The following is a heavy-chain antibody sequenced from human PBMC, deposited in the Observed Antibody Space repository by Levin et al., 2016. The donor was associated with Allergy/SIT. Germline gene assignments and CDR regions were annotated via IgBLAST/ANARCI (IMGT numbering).Heavy chain of an antibody. V-gene: IGHV5-51*01. J-gene: IGHJ3*02. CDR2: IYPGDSDT. D-gene: IGHD2-2*01. CDR3: ARPRSYCSTTSCYFGHDAFDI. Sequence: VRQMPGKGLEWMGLIYPGDSDTRYSPSFQGQVTISADKSISTAYLQWSSLKASDTAMYYCARPRSYCSTTSCYFGHDAFDIWGQGTLVTVSS.